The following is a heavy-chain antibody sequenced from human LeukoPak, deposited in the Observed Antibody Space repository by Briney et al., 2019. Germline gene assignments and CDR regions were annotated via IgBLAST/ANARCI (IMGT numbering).Heavy chain of an antibody. CDR1: GGSISSHY. D-gene: IGHD1-26*01. J-gene: IGHJ4*02. Sequence: SETLSLTCTVSGGSISSHYWSWIRQPPGTGLEWIGYIYYSGSTNYNPSLKSRVTISVDTSKNQFSLKLSSVTAADTAVYYCARDYSGSLFYWGQGTLVTVSS. V-gene: IGHV4-59*11. CDR2: IYYSGST. CDR3: ARDYSGSLFY.